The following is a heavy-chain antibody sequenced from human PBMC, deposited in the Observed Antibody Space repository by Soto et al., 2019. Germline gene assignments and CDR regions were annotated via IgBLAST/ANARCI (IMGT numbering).Heavy chain of an antibody. CDR2: INHSGST. CDR1: GGSFSGYY. D-gene: IGHD3-3*01. CDR3: ARERGIFGVVIDYYYYMDV. V-gene: IGHV4-34*01. J-gene: IGHJ6*03. Sequence: SETLSLTCAVYGGSFSGYYWSWIRQPPGKGLEWIGEINHSGSTNYNPSLKSRVTISVDTSKNQFSLKLSSVTAADTAVYYCARERGIFGVVIDYYYYMDVWGKGTTVTVSS.